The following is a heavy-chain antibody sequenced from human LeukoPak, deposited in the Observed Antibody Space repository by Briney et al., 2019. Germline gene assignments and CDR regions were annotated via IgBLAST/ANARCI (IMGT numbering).Heavy chain of an antibody. CDR2: ISGSGGST. CDR3: AKDRELWFGERSAHYYFDY. CDR1: GFTFRNYA. V-gene: IGHV3-23*01. Sequence: PGGSLRLSCAASGFTFRNYAMSWVRQGPGKGLERVSAISGSGGSTYYADSVKGRFTISRDNSKNTLYLQMNSLRAEDTAVYYCAKDRELWFGERSAHYYFDYWGQGTLVTVSS. D-gene: IGHD3-10*01. J-gene: IGHJ4*02.